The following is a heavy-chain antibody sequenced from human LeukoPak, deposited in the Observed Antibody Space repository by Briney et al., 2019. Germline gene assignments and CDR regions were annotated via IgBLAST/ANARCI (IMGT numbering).Heavy chain of an antibody. V-gene: IGHV4-39*01. CDR1: GGSITSSSYY. Sequence: SETLSLTCTVSGGSITSSSYYWGWIRQPPGKGLQWIGSIYYSGNTYYNASLKSQVSISIDTSKNQFSLRLTSVTAADTAVYYCARQTGSGLFILPGGQGTLVTVSS. CDR2: IYYSGNT. D-gene: IGHD3/OR15-3a*01. J-gene: IGHJ4*02. CDR3: ARQTGSGLFILP.